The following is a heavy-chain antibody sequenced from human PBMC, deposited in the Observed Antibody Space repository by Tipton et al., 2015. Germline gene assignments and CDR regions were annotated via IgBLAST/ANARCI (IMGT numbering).Heavy chain of an antibody. CDR1: GGSISSGGYY. Sequence: TLSLTCTVSGGSISSGGYYWSWIRQHPGKGLEWIGYIYYSGYTYYNPSLKSRVTISVDTSKNQFSLKLSSVTAADTAVYYCARVPSSASYFDYWGQGTLVTVSS. J-gene: IGHJ4*02. D-gene: IGHD2-2*01. CDR2: IYYSGYT. V-gene: IGHV4-30-4*08. CDR3: ARVPSSASYFDY.